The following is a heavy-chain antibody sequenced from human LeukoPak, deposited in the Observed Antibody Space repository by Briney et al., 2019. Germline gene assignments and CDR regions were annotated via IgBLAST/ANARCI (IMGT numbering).Heavy chain of an antibody. CDR1: GFTFSSYE. CDR3: AKDEVVPGYYYTDV. Sequence: GGSLRLSCAASGFTFSSYEMNWVRQAPGMGLEWVAFIRYDGGNTYYADSVKGRFTISRDNSKDTMYLQMNSLNAKDTAVYYCAKDEVVPGYYYTDVWGRGTTVTISS. J-gene: IGHJ6*03. V-gene: IGHV3-30*02. D-gene: IGHD2-2*01. CDR2: IRYDGGNT.